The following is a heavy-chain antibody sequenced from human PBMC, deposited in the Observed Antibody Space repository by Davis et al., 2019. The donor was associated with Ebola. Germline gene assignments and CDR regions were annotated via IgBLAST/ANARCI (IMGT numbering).Heavy chain of an antibody. CDR3: ARGGSYLNWFDP. V-gene: IGHV4-30-2*01. Sequence: SETLSLTCAVSGGSITSGAYSWSWIRQPPGKGLEWIGRIYHGGSTYYNPSLESRVTISVDGSKNQFSLKLNSVTAADTAVYYCARGGSYLNWFDPWGQGTLVTVSS. J-gene: IGHJ5*02. D-gene: IGHD3-10*01. CDR1: GGSITSGAYS. CDR2: IYHGGST.